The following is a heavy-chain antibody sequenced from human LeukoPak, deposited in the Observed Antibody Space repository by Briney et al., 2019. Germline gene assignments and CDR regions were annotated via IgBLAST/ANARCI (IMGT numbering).Heavy chain of an antibody. CDR1: GFTCSDYW. CDR2: LKGDETKK. CDR3: ARALSA. D-gene: IGHD3-3*01. V-gene: IGHV3-7*03. J-gene: IGHJ4*02. Sequence: GGSLRLSCAASGFTCSDYWMHWVRRAPGKGLEWVANLKGDETKKYYVDSVKGRFTISRDNAKNSVFLQMNSLRVEDTAIYYCARALSAWGQGTLVTVSS.